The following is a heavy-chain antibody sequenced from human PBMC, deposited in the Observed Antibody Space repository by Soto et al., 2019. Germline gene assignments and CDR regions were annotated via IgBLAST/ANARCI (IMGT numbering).Heavy chain of an antibody. V-gene: IGHV3-30*03. J-gene: IGHJ4*02. CDR2: LSYNRNNK. CDR1: GFTLTNYG. CDR3: ARDSYYREDFTAPDC. Sequence: PGGSLRLSCAASGFTLTNYGIHWVRQAPGKGLEWVAVLSYNRNNKKYVDSVKGRFTISRDTAKNTLNLQMNSLRNEDTALYYCARDSYYREDFTAPDCWGQGTLVTVSS. D-gene: IGHD1-26*01.